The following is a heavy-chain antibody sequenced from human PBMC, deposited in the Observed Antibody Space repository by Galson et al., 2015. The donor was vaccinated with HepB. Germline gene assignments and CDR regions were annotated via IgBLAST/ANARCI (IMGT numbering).Heavy chain of an antibody. D-gene: IGHD6-19*01. CDR1: GFTFSRYA. CDR3: AKQFEYSSGWYEWALDD. Sequence: SLRLSCAASGFTFSRYAMRWVRQAPEKGLEWVSTIGDSDGSTYYADSVKGRFTISRDNSKNTLYLQMNSLRAEDTAIYYCAKQFEYSSGWYEWALDDWGRGTLVTVSS. V-gene: IGHV3-23*01. CDR2: IGDSDGST. J-gene: IGHJ4*02.